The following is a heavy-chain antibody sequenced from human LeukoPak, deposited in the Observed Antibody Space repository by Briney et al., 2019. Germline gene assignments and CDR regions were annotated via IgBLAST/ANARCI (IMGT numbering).Heavy chain of an antibody. V-gene: IGHV3-30-3*01. CDR1: GFTFSLYS. CDR2: ISYDGSNK. D-gene: IGHD6-19*01. J-gene: IGHJ4*02. CDR3: ARVRSSGWYYFDY. Sequence: GGSLRLSCAASGFTFSLYSLNWVRQAPGKGLEWVAVISYDGSNKYYADSVKGRFTISRDNSKNTLYLQMNSLRAEDTAVYYCARVRSSGWYYFDYWGQGTLVTVSS.